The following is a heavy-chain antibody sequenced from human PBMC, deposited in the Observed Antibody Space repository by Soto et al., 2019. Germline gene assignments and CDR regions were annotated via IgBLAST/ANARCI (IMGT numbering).Heavy chain of an antibody. V-gene: IGHV3-23*01. J-gene: IGHJ4*02. CDR1: GFTFSSYA. CDR2: ISGSGGST. D-gene: IGHD6-19*01. Sequence: PGGSLRLSCAASGFTFSSYAMSWVRQAPGKGLEWVSAISGSGGSTYYADSVKGRFTISRDNSKNTLYLQMSSLRAEDTAVYYCANKPSSGWTAGYWGQGTLVTVSS. CDR3: ANKPSSGWTAGY.